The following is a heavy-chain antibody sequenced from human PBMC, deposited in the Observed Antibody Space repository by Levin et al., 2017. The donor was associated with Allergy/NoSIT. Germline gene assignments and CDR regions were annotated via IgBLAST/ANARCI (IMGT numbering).Heavy chain of an antibody. CDR2: IQSKNDGGTT. V-gene: IGHV3-15*01. CDR3: TTAHNWVRGVLMRRPY. J-gene: IGHJ4*02. Sequence: PGESLKISCAVSGFTFSSAWMSWVRQAPGKGLEWVGHIQSKNDGGTTDYAAPVTGRFSISRDDSKNTLYLQMNSLKTEDTAVYYCTTAHNWVRGVLMRRPYWGQGTLVTVSS. D-gene: IGHD3-10*01. CDR1: GFTFSSAW.